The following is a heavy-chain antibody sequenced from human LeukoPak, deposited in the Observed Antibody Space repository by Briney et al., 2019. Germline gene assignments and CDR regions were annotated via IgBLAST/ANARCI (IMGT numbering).Heavy chain of an antibody. CDR1: GFTFSDYY. Sequence: GGSLRLSCAASGFTFSDYYMSWIRQAPGKGLEWVSYISSSGSTIYYADSVKGRFTISRDNAKNSLYLQMNSLRAEDTAVYYCARDRSSSWSLYYFDYWGQGTLVTVSS. CDR2: ISSSGSTI. D-gene: IGHD6-13*01. V-gene: IGHV3-11*01. J-gene: IGHJ4*02. CDR3: ARDRSSSWSLYYFDY.